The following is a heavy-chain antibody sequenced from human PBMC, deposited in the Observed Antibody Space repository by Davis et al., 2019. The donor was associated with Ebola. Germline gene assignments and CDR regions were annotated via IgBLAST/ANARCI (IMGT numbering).Heavy chain of an antibody. J-gene: IGHJ6*04. CDR2: ISSSGSTI. CDR1: GFTFSDYY. CDR3: ARRLVLRYFDWRNNYYYGMDV. Sequence: GESLKIPCAASGFTFSDYYMSWIRQAPGKGLEWVSYISSSGSTIYYADSVKGRFTISRDNAKNSLYLQMNSLRAEDTAVYYCARRLVLRYFDWRNNYYYGMDVWGKGTTVTVSS. V-gene: IGHV3-11*01. D-gene: IGHD3-9*01.